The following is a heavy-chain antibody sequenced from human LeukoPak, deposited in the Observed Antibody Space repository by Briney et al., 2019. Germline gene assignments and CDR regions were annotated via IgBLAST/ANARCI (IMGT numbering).Heavy chain of an antibody. CDR2: ISGSGNGFSI. Sequence: GGSLRLSCSASGFVFTIYTMYRVRQAPGEGPEYVSTISGSGNGFSIYYADSVKGRFTISRDNSKNIVYLQMNGLRSEDTAVYYCVKDFGRVRGTPDSWGQGTLVTVSS. CDR1: GFVFTIYT. CDR3: VKDFGRVRGTPDS. J-gene: IGHJ4*02. V-gene: IGHV3-64D*06. D-gene: IGHD3-16*01.